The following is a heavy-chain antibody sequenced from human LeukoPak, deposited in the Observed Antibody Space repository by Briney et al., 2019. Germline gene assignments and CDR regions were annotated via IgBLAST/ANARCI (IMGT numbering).Heavy chain of an antibody. D-gene: IGHD3-10*01. V-gene: IGHV3-30*04. CDR2: ISYDGSNK. Sequence: GGSLRLSCAASGFTFSSYAMHWVRQAPGKGLEWVAVISYDGSNKYYADSVKGRFTISRDNSKNTLYLQMNSLRAEDTAVYYCARVQDGSGSYYYYGMDVWGQGTLVTVSS. CDR3: ARVQDGSGSYYYYGMDV. CDR1: GFTFSSYA. J-gene: IGHJ6*02.